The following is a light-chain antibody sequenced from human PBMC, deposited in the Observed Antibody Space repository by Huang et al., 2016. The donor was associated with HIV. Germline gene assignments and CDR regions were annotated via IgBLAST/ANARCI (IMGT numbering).Light chain of an antibody. Sequence: AVQLTQSPSSLSASVGDRVTITCRASQGIHNALAWYQQKPGKAPKLLIYDASTLKSGVPSRFSGSGSGTDFTLTISSLQSEDFAIYYCQEFNNFFLTFGGGTKVEIK. CDR3: QEFNNFFLT. CDR1: QGIHNA. J-gene: IGKJ4*01. V-gene: IGKV1D-13*01. CDR2: DAS.